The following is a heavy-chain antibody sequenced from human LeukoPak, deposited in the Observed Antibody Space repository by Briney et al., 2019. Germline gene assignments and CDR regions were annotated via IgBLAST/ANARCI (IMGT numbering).Heavy chain of an antibody. Sequence: GGSLRLSCETSGLNFSDNSMSWIRQAPGKGLEWVSYISNDGSTIYYADSVKGRFTISRDNDKNTLYLQIYSLRADDTAVYYCARTIILTGYYQEGQYYFDYGGRGTLVTVSS. CDR1: GLNFSDNS. CDR2: ISNDGSTI. CDR3: ARTIILTGYYQEGQYYFDY. V-gene: IGHV3-11*01. J-gene: IGHJ4*02. D-gene: IGHD3-9*01.